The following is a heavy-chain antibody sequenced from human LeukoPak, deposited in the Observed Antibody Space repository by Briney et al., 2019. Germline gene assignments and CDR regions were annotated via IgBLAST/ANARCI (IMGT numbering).Heavy chain of an antibody. D-gene: IGHD3-22*01. CDR1: GFTFSSYA. CDR2: VLASGGRT. V-gene: IGHV3-23*01. J-gene: IGHJ4*02. Sequence: GGSLRLSCAASGFTFSSYAMGWVRQPPGKGLEWVSAVLASGGRTFYADSVKGRFTISRANSKNTLYLQMNSLRAEDTAVYYCAKYYKLSGYYLGGYDYWAREPWSPSPQ. CDR3: AKYYKLSGYYLGGYDY.